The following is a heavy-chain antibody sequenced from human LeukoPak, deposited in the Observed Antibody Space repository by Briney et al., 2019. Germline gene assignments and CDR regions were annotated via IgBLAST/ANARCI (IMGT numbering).Heavy chain of an antibody. V-gene: IGHV4-61*01. CDR3: ARESDYDILTGHKSSLEY. Sequence: KASETLSLTCTVSGGSVSSGSYYWSWIRQPPGKGLEWIVYIYYSGSTNYNPSLKSRVTILVDTSKNQFSLKLSSVTAADTAVYYCARESDYDILTGHKSSLEYWGQGILVAVSS. D-gene: IGHD3-9*01. CDR2: IYYSGST. CDR1: GGSVSSGSYY. J-gene: IGHJ4*02.